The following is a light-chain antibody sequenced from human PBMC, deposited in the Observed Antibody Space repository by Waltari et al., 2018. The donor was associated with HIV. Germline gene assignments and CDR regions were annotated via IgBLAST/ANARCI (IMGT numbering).Light chain of an antibody. J-gene: IGLJ1*01. V-gene: IGLV2-14*01. CDR3: SSYTSTSTSCV. CDR2: EVS. CDR1: SSHVVSYNY. Sequence: QSALTQPASVSGSPGQSIPIPCTGTSSHVVSYNYVSWYQHPPGKAPKLMIYEVSNRPSGVSNRFSGSKSGYTASLTISGLQAEDEADYYCSSYTSTSTSCVFGTGTKVTVL.